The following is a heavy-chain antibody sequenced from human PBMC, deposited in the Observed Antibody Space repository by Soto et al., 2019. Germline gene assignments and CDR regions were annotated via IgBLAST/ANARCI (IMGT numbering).Heavy chain of an antibody. D-gene: IGHD4-17*01. CDR3: ARGSYGDDAY. CDR2: IIPIFGTA. J-gene: IGHJ4*02. CDR1: GGTFSTYG. V-gene: IGHV1-69*01. Sequence: QVQLVQSGAEVKKPGSSVKVSCRASGGTFSTYGINWVRQAPAHGLEWMVGIIPIFGTANYAQKFQGRVTITADASTTTAYMELSSLTSGDTAVYYCARGSYGDDAYWGQGTLVTVSS.